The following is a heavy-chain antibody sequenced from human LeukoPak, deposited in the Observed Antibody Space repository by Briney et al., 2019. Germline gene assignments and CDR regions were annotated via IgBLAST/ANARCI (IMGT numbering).Heavy chain of an antibody. CDR3: ARVPNAFDI. CDR2: IYYSGSA. J-gene: IGHJ3*02. Sequence: SETLSLTCTVSGGSISSSYYYWAWIRQPPGKGLQWIGSIYYSGSAYYNPSLRSRVTISVDTSKNQFSLKLSSVTAADTAVYYCARVPNAFDIWGQGTMVTVSS. V-gene: IGHV4-39*07. CDR1: GGSISSSYYY.